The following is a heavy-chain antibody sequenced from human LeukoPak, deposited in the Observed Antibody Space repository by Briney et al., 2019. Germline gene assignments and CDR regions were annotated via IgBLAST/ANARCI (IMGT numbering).Heavy chain of an antibody. V-gene: IGHV3-48*03. J-gene: IGHJ5*02. CDR3: ARDGGDGYNFAPSPDP. CDR1: GFTFSSYE. D-gene: IGHD5-24*01. CDR2: ISSSGSTI. Sequence: GGSLRLSCAASGFTFSSYEMNWVRQAPGKGLEWVSYISSSGSTIYYADSVKGRFTISRDNAKNSLYLQMNSLRAEDTAVYYCARDGGDGYNFAPSPDPWGQGTLVTVSS.